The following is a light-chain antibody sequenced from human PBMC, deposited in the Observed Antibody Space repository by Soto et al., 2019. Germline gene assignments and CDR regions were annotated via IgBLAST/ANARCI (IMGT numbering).Light chain of an antibody. J-gene: IGKJ1*01. Sequence: DIQMTQSPSTLSASVGDRVTITCRAGQSIGSRVAWYQQKPGKAPKLLIYDASTLESGVPSRFSGSGSGTDFTLTISSLQPDDFANYCCQRYASFKSFGQGTKV. CDR3: QRYASFKS. V-gene: IGKV1-5*01. CDR1: QSIGSR. CDR2: DAS.